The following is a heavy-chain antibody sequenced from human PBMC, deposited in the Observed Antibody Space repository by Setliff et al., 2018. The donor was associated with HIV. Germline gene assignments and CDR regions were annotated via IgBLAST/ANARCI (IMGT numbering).Heavy chain of an antibody. J-gene: IGHJ3*02. V-gene: IGHV1-46*01. D-gene: IGHD1-26*01. CDR3: ARGGARSHGATRVASAFDI. CDR1: GYTFTSYY. CDR2: INPSGGST. Sequence: ASVKVSCKASGYTFTSYYMHWVRQAPGQGLEWMGIINPSGGSTSYAQKFQGRVTMTRDTSTSTVYMELSSLRSEDTAVYYCARGGARSHGATRVASAFDIWGQGAMVTVSS.